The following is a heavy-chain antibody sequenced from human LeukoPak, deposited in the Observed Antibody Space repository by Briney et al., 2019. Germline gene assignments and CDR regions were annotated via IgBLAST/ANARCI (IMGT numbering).Heavy chain of an antibody. CDR2: IYYSGST. CDR3: AWDTAMPFGY. V-gene: IGHV4-59*12. Sequence: PSETLSLTCTVSGGSISSYYWSGIRQPPGKGLEWIGYIYYSGSTNYNPSLKSRVTISVDTSKNQFSLKLSSVTAADTAVYYCAWDTAMPFGYWGQGTLVTVSS. CDR1: GGSISSYY. D-gene: IGHD5-18*01. J-gene: IGHJ4*02.